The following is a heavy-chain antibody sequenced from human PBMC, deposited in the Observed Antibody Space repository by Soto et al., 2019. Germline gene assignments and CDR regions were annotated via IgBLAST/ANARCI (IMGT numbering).Heavy chain of an antibody. V-gene: IGHV1-18*01. J-gene: IGHJ4*02. CDR1: GYTFINYA. CDR3: ARGWFGEFMYYFDY. Sequence: QVQLVQSGAEVKKPGASVKVSCKASGYTFINYAVSWVRQAPGQGLEWMGWISDYNGNTNYAQKLQGRVTMTTDTSTSTAYVELRSLRSDDTAVYYCARGWFGEFMYYFDYWGQGHLVTVSS. D-gene: IGHD3-10*01. CDR2: ISDYNGNT.